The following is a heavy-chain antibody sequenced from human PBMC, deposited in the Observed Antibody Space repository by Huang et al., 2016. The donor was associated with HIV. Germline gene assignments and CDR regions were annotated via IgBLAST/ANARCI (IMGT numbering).Heavy chain of an antibody. CDR2: INTAGGST. Sequence: EVQLVETGGGLVQPGGSLRLSCAASGFTFSSYWMHWVRQTPVKGLVGVSRINTAGGSTSYADSVKGRFTISRDNAKNTLYLQMNSLRAEDTAVYYCARDPFAQHAFDIWGQGTMVTVSS. CDR1: GFTFSSYW. V-gene: IGHV3-74*01. D-gene: IGHD2-2*01. CDR3: ARDPFAQHAFDI. J-gene: IGHJ3*02.